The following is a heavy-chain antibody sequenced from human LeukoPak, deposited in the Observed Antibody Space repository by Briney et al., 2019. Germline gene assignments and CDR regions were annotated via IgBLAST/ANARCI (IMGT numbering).Heavy chain of an antibody. J-gene: IGHJ4*02. V-gene: IGHV1-2*02. CDR2: INPNSGGT. Sequence: ASVKVSCKASGYTFTGYYMHWVRQAPGQGLEWMGWINPNSGGTNYAQKFQGRVTMTRDTSISTAYMELSRLRSGDTAVYYCAKGAHYHDSSEGFDYWGQGTLVSVSS. D-gene: IGHD3-22*01. CDR1: GYTFTGYY. CDR3: AKGAHYHDSSEGFDY.